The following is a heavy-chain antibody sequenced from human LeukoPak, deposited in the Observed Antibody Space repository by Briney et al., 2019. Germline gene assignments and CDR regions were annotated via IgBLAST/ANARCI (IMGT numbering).Heavy chain of an antibody. Sequence: ASVKVSCKASGYTFTGYYMHWVRQAPGQGLEWMGWINPNSGGTNYAQKFRGRVTMTRDTSISTAYMELSRLRSDDTAVYYCARGVAAAGTIVSPSDYWGQGTLVTVSS. J-gene: IGHJ4*02. CDR2: INPNSGGT. CDR3: ARGVAAAGTIVSPSDY. CDR1: GYTFTGYY. D-gene: IGHD6-13*01. V-gene: IGHV1-2*02.